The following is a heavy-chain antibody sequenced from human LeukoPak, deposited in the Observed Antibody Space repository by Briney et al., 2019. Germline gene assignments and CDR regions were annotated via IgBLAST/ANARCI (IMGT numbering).Heavy chain of an antibody. V-gene: IGHV4-61*01. CDR2: IRYSGST. J-gene: IGHJ4*02. CDR1: SGSVSSGSYY. D-gene: IGHD4-17*01. CDR3: ARDYGDYIGGYFDY. Sequence: SETLSLTCTVSSGSVSSGSYYWSWIRQPPGKGLEWIAYIRYSGSTDYNPSLKSRVTISVDTYKNQFSLKLSSVTAADTAVYYCARDYGDYIGGYFDYWGQGTLVTVSS.